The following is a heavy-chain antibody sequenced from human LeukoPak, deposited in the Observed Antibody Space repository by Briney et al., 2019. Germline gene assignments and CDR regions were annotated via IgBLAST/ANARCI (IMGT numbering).Heavy chain of an antibody. CDR1: GGSINSDY. D-gene: IGHD6-19*01. V-gene: IGHV4-59*01. J-gene: IGHJ4*02. CDR2: IYHSGKT. Sequence: SETLSLTCTVSGGSINSDYWSWLRQPPGEGPEWIGYIYHSGKTNYNPPLKSRVTISIDTSKKQFSLKLSSVTAADTAVYYCARGAGWYNYWGQGTLVTVSS. CDR3: ARGAGWYNY.